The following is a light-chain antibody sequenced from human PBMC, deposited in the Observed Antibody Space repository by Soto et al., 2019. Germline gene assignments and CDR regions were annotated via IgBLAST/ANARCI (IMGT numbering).Light chain of an antibody. CDR1: QSVSSY. CDR3: QQRSNWPPSIT. CDR2: DAS. V-gene: IGKV3-11*01. Sequence: EIVLTKSPATLSLSPGERATLSCRASQSVSSYLAWYQQKPGQAPRLLIYDASNRATGIPARFSGSGSGTDFTLTISSLEPEDFAVYYCQQRSNWPPSITFGQGTRLEI. J-gene: IGKJ5*01.